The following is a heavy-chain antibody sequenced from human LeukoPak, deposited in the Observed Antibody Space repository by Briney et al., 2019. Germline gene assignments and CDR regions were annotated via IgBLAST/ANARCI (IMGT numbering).Heavy chain of an antibody. CDR3: ARFPLFGAAAGMRYWYFDL. CDR1: GFTFSSFG. J-gene: IGHJ2*01. D-gene: IGHD6-25*01. Sequence: GGALRLSCAASGFTFSSFGMHWVRQAPGKGLEWVAFIRYDGSNKYYADSVKGRFTISRDNAKNSLYLQMTSLRAEDTAVYYCARFPLFGAAAGMRYWYFDLWGRGTLVNVPS. CDR2: IRYDGSNK. V-gene: IGHV3-30*02.